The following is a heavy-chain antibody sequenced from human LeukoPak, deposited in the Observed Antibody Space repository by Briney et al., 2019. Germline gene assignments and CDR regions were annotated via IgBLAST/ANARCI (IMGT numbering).Heavy chain of an antibody. J-gene: IGHJ6*02. CDR3: ARGLGHYDFWSGYGYYYGMDV. V-gene: IGHV4-34*01. CDR1: GGSFSGYY. CDR2: INHSGST. Sequence: SETLSLTCAVYGGSFSGYYWSWIRQPPGKGLEWIGEINHSGSTNYDPSLKSRVTISVDTSKNQFSLKLSSVTAADTAVYYWARGLGHYDFWSGYGYYYGMDVWGQGTTVTVSS. D-gene: IGHD3-3*01.